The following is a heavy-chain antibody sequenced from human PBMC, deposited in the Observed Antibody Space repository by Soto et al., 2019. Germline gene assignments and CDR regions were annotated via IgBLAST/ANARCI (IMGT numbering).Heavy chain of an antibody. D-gene: IGHD6-19*01. CDR3: ARGWAERQQWLVNWFDP. CDR2: MNPNSGNT. Sequence: ASVKVSCKASGYTFTSYDINWVRQATGQGLEWMGWMNPNSGNTGYAQKFQGRVTMTRNTSISTAYMELSSLRSEDTAVYYCARGWAERQQWLVNWFDPWGQGTLVTV. J-gene: IGHJ5*02. CDR1: GYTFTSYD. V-gene: IGHV1-8*01.